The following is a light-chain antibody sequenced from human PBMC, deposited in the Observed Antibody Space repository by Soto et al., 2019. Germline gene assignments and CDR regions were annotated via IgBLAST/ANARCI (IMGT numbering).Light chain of an antibody. J-gene: IGKJ2*01. V-gene: IGKV3-15*01. CDR1: QSVTIS. CDR3: QQYNDWPRT. CDR2: GAS. Sequence: TLSVSPGERATLSCRASQSVTISLAWYQQKPGQAPTLLIYGASTRATGTPVRFSGSGSGTEFTLTISSLQSEDFAVYYCQQYNDWPRTFGQGTKVDSK.